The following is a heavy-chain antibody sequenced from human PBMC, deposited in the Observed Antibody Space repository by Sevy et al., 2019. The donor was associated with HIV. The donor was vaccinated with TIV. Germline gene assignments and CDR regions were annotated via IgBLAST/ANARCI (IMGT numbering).Heavy chain of an antibody. Sequence: GGSLRLSCVASGFTFSNYAMTWVRQAPGKGLEWVSSITDSGDNTYYADSVKGRFTISRDNSKNTLDLHMSSLRADDTAVYYCASESSGKLLWLGEPPYYCDYWGQGTLVTVSS. J-gene: IGHJ4*02. V-gene: IGHV3-23*01. CDR2: ITDSGDNT. D-gene: IGHD3-10*01. CDR3: ASESSGKLLWLGEPPYYCDY. CDR1: GFTFSNYA.